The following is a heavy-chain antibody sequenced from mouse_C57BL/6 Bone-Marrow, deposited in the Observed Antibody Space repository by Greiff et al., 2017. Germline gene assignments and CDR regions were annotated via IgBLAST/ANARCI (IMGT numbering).Heavy chain of an antibody. Sequence: QVQLQQSGAELVRPGASVKLSCKASGYTFTDYCITWVKQRPGQGLEWIGKIYPGSGNTYYNEKFKGKATLTAEKSSSTAYMQLSSLTSEDSAVYVCARWRDYDEFDYWGQGTTLTVSS. V-gene: IGHV1-76*01. CDR3: ARWRDYDEFDY. D-gene: IGHD2-4*01. CDR1: GYTFTDYC. J-gene: IGHJ2*01. CDR2: IYPGSGNT.